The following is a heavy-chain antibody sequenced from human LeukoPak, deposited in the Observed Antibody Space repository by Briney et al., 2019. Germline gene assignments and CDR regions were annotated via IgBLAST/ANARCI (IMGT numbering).Heavy chain of an antibody. D-gene: IGHD3-10*01. CDR2: IRYDGSNK. J-gene: IGHJ6*03. V-gene: IGHV3-30*02. CDR1: GFTFSSYG. CDR3: AKDGVWIGEKKANMDV. Sequence: GGSLRLSCAASGFTFSSYGMHWVRQAPGKGLECVAFIRYDGSNKYYADSVKGRFTISRDNSRNRLYLQMNSERAEDSAVYYGAKDGVWIGEKKANMDVWGKGTTV.